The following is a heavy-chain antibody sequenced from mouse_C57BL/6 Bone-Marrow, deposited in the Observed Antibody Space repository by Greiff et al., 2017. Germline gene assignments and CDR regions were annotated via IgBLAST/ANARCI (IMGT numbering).Heavy chain of an antibody. CDR2: IDPNSGGT. CDR3: ARVYYYGSSYQYFDV. J-gene: IGHJ1*03. Sequence: QVQLQQPGAELVKPGASVKLSCKASGYTFTSYWMHWVKQRPGRGLEWIGRIDPNSGGTKYNKKFKSKATLTVDKPSSTAYMQLSSLTSENSAVSYCARVYYYGSSYQYFDVWGTGTTVTVSS. CDR1: GYTFTSYW. D-gene: IGHD1-1*01. V-gene: IGHV1-72*01.